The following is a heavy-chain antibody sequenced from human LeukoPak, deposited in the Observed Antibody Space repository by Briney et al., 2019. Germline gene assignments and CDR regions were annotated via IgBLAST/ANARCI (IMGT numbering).Heavy chain of an antibody. V-gene: IGHV3-21*01. CDR2: ISNSSSYI. D-gene: IGHD4-23*01. Sequence: GSSLRLSCAASGFTFSDYTMNWVRQAPGKGLEWVSSISNSSSYIYYADSVRGRFTISRDNAKNSLYLQMNSLTAEDTAVYYCAKLFDDWGQGTLVTVSS. CDR3: AKLFDD. CDR1: GFTFSDYT. J-gene: IGHJ4*02.